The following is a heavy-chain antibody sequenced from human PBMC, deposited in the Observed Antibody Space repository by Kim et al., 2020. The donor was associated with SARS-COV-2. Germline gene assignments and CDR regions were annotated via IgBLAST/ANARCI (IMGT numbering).Heavy chain of an antibody. Sequence: TETLSLTCTVSGGSISSYYWSWIRQPPGKGLEWIGYIYYSGRTNYNPSLKSRVTISVDTSKNQFSLKLSSVTAADTAVYYCARGEGLRSKENAFDIWGQGTMVTVSS. V-gene: IGHV4-59*01. J-gene: IGHJ3*02. D-gene: IGHD4-17*01. CDR1: GGSISSYY. CDR3: ARGEGLRSKENAFDI. CDR2: IYYSGRT.